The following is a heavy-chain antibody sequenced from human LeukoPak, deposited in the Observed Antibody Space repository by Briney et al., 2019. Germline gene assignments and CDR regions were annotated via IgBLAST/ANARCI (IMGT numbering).Heavy chain of an antibody. CDR2: IYYSGST. D-gene: IGHD3-3*01. Sequence: SETLSLTCSVSGGSISSGPYFWSWIRQPPGKGLEWIGYIYYSGSTNYNPSLKSRVTISVDTSKNQFSLKLSSVTAADTAVYYCARYHAIFGVADAFDIWGQGTMVTVSS. J-gene: IGHJ3*02. V-gene: IGHV4-61*01. CDR3: ARYHAIFGVADAFDI. CDR1: GGSISSGPYF.